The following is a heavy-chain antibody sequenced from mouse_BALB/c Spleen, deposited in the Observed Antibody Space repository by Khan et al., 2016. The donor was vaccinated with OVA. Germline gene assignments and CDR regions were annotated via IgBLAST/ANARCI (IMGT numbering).Heavy chain of an antibody. CDR2: IWAGGDT. Sequence: QVQLKESGPGLVAPSQSLSITCTVSGFSLTTYGVHWVRQPPGKGLEWLGVIWAGGDTTYNSALMSRLSISKDISKSQVFLKMNSLQTDDTAMYYCSRFYDGYYYTVDYWGQGTSVTVSS. D-gene: IGHD2-3*01. V-gene: IGHV2-9*02. J-gene: IGHJ4*01. CDR1: GFSLTTYG. CDR3: SRFYDGYYYTVDY.